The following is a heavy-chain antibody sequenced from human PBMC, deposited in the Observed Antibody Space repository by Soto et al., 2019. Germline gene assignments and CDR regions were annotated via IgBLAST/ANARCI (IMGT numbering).Heavy chain of an antibody. CDR1: GYTFTNND. J-gene: IGHJ5*02. Sequence: QVPLVQSGAEVKKPGASVKVSCKASGYTFTNNDVSWVRQATGQGLEWMGWMNPGSGDTGYAQKFHGRVTMTRDISIATAYMELNSLTSEDTAIYYCARMESFGSLNWFDPWGQGTLVTVSS. CDR3: ARMESFGSLNWFDP. D-gene: IGHD5-18*01. CDR2: MNPGSGDT. V-gene: IGHV1-8*02.